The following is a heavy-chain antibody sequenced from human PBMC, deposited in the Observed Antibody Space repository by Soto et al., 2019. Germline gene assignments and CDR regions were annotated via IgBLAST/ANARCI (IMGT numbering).Heavy chain of an antibody. V-gene: IGHV4-4*02. J-gene: IGHJ4*02. CDR2: IYHSGST. Sequence: QVQLQESGPGLVKPSGTLSLTCAVSGGSISSSNWWSWVRQPPGKGLEWIGEIYHSGSTNYNPSLKSRVAILVAKSKNQFALQLSSVTAALTAVYYCASESLFDGWWPHDYWGQGTLVTVSS. CDR3: ASESLFDGWWPHDY. D-gene: IGHD6-19*01. CDR1: GGSISSSNW.